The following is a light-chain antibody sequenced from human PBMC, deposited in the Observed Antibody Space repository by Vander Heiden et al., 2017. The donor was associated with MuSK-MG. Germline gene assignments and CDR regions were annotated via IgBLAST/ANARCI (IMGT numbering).Light chain of an antibody. CDR1: NSDIGAHDY. CDR2: EAF. CDR3: ASYSLDTTLV. Sequence: QSALTQPASVSGSPGQSITISCTGTNSDIGAHDYVSWYQQQPGRAPKLLIYEAFYTTSGISGRFSGSKSVNTASLTISGLQPEDEATYYCASYSLDTTLVFGGGTEVTVL. V-gene: IGLV2-14*03. J-gene: IGLJ2*01.